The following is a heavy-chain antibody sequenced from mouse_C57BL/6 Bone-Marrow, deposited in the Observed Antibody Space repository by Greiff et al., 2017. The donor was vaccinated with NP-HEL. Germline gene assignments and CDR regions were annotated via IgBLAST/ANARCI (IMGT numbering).Heavy chain of an antibody. J-gene: IGHJ1*03. CDR2: IYPRSGNT. CDR3: ARDTTVVAHFDV. CDR1: GYTFTSYG. Sequence: QVQLQQSGAELARPGASVKLSCKASGYTFTSYGISWVKQRTGQGLEWIGEIYPRSGNTYYNEKFKGKATLTADKSSSTAYMELSRLTSEDSAVYFCARDTTVVAHFDVWGTGTTVTVSS. V-gene: IGHV1-81*01. D-gene: IGHD1-1*01.